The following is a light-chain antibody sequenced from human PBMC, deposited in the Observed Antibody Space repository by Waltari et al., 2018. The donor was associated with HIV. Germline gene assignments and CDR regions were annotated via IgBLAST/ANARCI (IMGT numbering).Light chain of an antibody. V-gene: IGLV3-21*02. Sequence: SYVLTQPPSVSVAPGQTAMFTCEGNYIGSKSVHWYIQRPGQAPVLVVYDDGARPSGIPERFSGSNPGNTATLTISRVEVGDEADYYCQVWDSDSDHWVFGGGTKLTVL. CDR1: YIGSKS. J-gene: IGLJ3*02. CDR3: QVWDSDSDHWV. CDR2: DDG.